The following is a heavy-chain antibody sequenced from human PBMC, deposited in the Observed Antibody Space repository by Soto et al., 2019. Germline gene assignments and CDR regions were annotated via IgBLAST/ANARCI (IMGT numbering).Heavy chain of an antibody. D-gene: IGHD3-22*01. CDR2: FDPEDGET. Sequence: GASVKVSCKVSGYTLTELSMHWVRQAPGKGLEWMGGFDPEDGETIYAQKFQGRVTMTEDTSTDTAYMELSSLRSEDTAVYYCATHLRGLFSYEFDYWGQGTLVTVSS. V-gene: IGHV1-24*01. CDR3: ATHLRGLFSYEFDY. CDR1: GYTLTELS. J-gene: IGHJ4*02.